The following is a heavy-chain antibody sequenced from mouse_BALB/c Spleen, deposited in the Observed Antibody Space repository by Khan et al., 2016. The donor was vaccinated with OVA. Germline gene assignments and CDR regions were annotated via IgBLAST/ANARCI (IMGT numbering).Heavy chain of an antibody. V-gene: IGHV1S81*02. CDR1: GYTFISYY. CDR2: INPSDGDT. J-gene: IGHJ3*01. CDR3: TRPALLYYGNGFAY. D-gene: IGHD2-1*01. Sequence: QVQLQQSGAELVKPGASVKLSCKASGYTFISYYMYWVKQRPGQGLEWIGGINPSDGDTNFNEKFKSRATLTVDKSSSTAYMQLSSLTSEDSAVYYCTRPALLYYGNGFAYWGQGTLVTVSA.